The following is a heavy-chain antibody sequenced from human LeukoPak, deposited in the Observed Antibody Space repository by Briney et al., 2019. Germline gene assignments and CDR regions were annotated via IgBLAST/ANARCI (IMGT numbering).Heavy chain of an antibody. CDR3: ARDPGYCFNGVCPDDAFDT. D-gene: IGHD2-8*01. J-gene: IGHJ3*02. CDR2: IWFDGSNE. Sequence: GGSLRLSCAASGFTFSSYGMHRVRQAPGKGLEGVALIWFDGSNEYYADSVKGRFTISRDNSKNTLYLQMNSLRAEDTAVYYCARDPGYCFNGVCPDDAFDTWGQGTMVTVSS. V-gene: IGHV3-33*01. CDR1: GFTFSSYG.